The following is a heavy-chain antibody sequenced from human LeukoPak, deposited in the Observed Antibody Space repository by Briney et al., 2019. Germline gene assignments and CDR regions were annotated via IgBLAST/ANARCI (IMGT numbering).Heavy chain of an antibody. J-gene: IGHJ5*02. CDR3: ARDIVVVPATRGGWFDP. Sequence: PGGSLRLSCADSGFTFSRYALSWVRQAPEKGLEWVSAISENGASTYYTDSVKGRFTMSRDNSKNTLYLQMNSLRAEDTAIYYCARDIVVVPATRGGWFDPWGQGTLVTVSS. CDR1: GFTFSRYA. CDR2: ISENGAST. D-gene: IGHD2-2*01. V-gene: IGHV3-23*01.